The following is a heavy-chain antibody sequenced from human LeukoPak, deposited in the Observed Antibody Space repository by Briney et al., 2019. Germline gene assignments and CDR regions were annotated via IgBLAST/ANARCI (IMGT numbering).Heavy chain of an antibody. CDR1: RFTFSSYG. J-gene: IGHJ4*02. D-gene: IGHD2-2*01. V-gene: IGHV3-33*01. CDR3: ARDGTIVVVPAAAPDY. Sequence: PGGSLRLSCAASRFTFSSYGMHWVRQAPGKGLEWVAVIWYDGSNKYYADSVKGRFTISRDNSKNTLYLQMNSLRAEDTAVYYCARDGTIVVVPAAAPDYWGQGTLVTVSS. CDR2: IWYDGSNK.